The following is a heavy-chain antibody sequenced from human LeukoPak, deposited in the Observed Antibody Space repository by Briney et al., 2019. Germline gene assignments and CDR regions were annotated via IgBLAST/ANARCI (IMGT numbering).Heavy chain of an antibody. J-gene: IGHJ4*02. Sequence: GGSLRLSCAASGFTFSSYSMNWVRQAPGKGLEWVSYISTSSSTIYYADSVKGRFTISRDNAKNSLYLQMNSLRAEDTAVYYCARDVGLTGSWGQGTLVTVSS. D-gene: IGHD1-20*01. CDR3: ARDVGLTGS. V-gene: IGHV3-48*01. CDR1: GFTFSSYS. CDR2: ISTSSSTI.